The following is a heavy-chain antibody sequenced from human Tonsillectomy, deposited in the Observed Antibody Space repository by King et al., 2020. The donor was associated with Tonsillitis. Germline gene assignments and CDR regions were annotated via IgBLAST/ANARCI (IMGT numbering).Heavy chain of an antibody. J-gene: IGHJ6*03. CDR3: TTGIYDFWSGGYMDV. D-gene: IGHD3-3*01. CDR1: GFTFSNAW. V-gene: IGHV3-15*01. Sequence: VQLVESGGGLVKPGGSLRLSCAASGFTFSNAWRSWVRQAPGKGLEWVGRIKSKTDGGTTDYAAPVKGRFTISRVDSKNTLYLQMNSLKTEDTAVYYCTTGIYDFWSGGYMDVWGKGTTVTVSS. CDR2: IKSKTDGGTT.